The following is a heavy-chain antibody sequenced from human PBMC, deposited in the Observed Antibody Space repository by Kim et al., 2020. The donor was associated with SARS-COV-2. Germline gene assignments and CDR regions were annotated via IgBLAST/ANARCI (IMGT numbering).Heavy chain of an antibody. J-gene: IGHJ4*02. CDR1: GGTFSSYA. V-gene: IGHV1-69*13. CDR2: IIPIFGTA. Sequence: SVKVSCKASGGTFSSYAISWVRQAPGQGLEWMGGIIPIFGTANYAQKFQGRVTITADESTSTAYMELSSLRSEDTAVYYCARDRFSSRFDYGDYEAWGQGTLVTVSS. D-gene: IGHD4-17*01. CDR3: ARDRFSSRFDYGDYEA.